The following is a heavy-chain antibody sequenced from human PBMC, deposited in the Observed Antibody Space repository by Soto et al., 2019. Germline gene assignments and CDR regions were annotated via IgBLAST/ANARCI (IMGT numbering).Heavy chain of an antibody. CDR3: ARIQVPRYYYYYYMDV. CDR1: GYTFTSYG. CDR2: ISAYNGNT. D-gene: IGHD1-1*01. V-gene: IGHV1-18*01. Sequence: ASVKVSCKASGYTFTSYGIGWVRQAPGQGLEWMGWISAYNGNTNYAQKLQGRVTMTTDTSTSTAYMELRSLRSDDTAVYYCARIQVPRYYYYYYMDVWGKGTTVTVS. J-gene: IGHJ6*03.